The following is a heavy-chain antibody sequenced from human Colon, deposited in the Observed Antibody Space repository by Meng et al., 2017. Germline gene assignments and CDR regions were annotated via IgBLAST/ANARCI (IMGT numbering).Heavy chain of an antibody. V-gene: IGHV7-4-1*02. CDR1: GYTFTTYG. D-gene: IGHD6-25*01. CDR2: INTNTGKP. J-gene: IGHJ4*02. Sequence: HVQLCQVGSDVKRPGALVRISCKAPGYTFTTYGMNWVRQAPGQGLEWMGWINTNTGKPTYAQGLTGRFVFSLDTSVSTAYLQISSLKAEDTAVYYCARDSEAADYWGQGTLVTVSS. CDR3: ARDSEAADY.